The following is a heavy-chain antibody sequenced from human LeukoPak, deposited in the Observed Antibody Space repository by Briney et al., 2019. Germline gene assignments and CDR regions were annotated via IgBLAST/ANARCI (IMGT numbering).Heavy chain of an antibody. V-gene: IGHV3-64*01. J-gene: IGHJ4*02. CDR3: ARDSDSSGWGQDYFDY. Sequence: GGSLRLSCAASGFTFSSYAMHWVRQAPGKGLEYVSTISGNGGSTYYANSVKGRFTISRDNSKNTLYLQMGSLRAEDMAVYYCARDSDSSGWGQDYFDYWGQGTLVTVSS. CDR2: ISGNGGST. CDR1: GFTFSSYA. D-gene: IGHD6-19*01.